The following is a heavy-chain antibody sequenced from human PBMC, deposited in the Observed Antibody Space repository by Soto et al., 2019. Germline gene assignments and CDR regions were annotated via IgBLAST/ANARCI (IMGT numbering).Heavy chain of an antibody. V-gene: IGHV4-34*01. Sequence: SETLSLTCAVYGGSFSGYYWSWIRQPPGKGLEWIGEINHSGSTNYNPSLKSRVTISVDTSKNQFSLKLSSVTAADTAVYYCARGRGSGSLYYYYYYMDVWGKGTTVTVSS. D-gene: IGHD3-10*01. CDR1: GGSFSGYY. CDR2: INHSGST. J-gene: IGHJ6*03. CDR3: ARGRGSGSLYYYYYYMDV.